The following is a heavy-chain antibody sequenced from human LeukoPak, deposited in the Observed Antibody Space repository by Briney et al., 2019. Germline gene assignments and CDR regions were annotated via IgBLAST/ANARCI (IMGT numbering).Heavy chain of an antibody. CDR2: IYSGGRT. Sequence: GGSLRLSCAASGFSVSNNYMTWVRQAPGKGLQCVSIIYSGGRTDYAGSVKGRFTISRDNSKNTLYFQMNSLRAEDTAVYYCARDPAVAGDWGQGTMVTVSS. CDR3: ARDPAVAGD. V-gene: IGHV3-53*01. CDR1: GFSVSNNY. J-gene: IGHJ3*01. D-gene: IGHD6-19*01.